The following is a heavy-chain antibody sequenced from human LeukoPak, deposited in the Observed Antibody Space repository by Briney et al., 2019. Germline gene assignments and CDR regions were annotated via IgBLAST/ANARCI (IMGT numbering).Heavy chain of an antibody. Sequence: PGGSLRLSCASSGFNFGAYWMSWVRQAPGKGLEWVATIKQDESEKYYADSVKGRFTISRDNGKNSLDLQMNSLRADDTAVYYCARDKVVGPSNFDYWGQGTLVTVSS. D-gene: IGHD1-26*01. CDR1: GFNFGAYW. J-gene: IGHJ4*02. CDR2: IKQDESEK. V-gene: IGHV3-7*01. CDR3: ARDKVVGPSNFDY.